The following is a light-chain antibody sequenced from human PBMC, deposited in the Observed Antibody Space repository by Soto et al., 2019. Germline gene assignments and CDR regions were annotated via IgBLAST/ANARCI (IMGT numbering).Light chain of an antibody. CDR1: QSISSW. CDR2: KAS. V-gene: IGKV1-5*03. J-gene: IGKJ2*01. Sequence: DIQMTQSPSTLSASVGDSVTITCRASQSISSWLAWYQQKPGRAPKLLIYKASSLESGVPSRFSGSGSGTEFTLTISSLQPDDYATYHCQQYNDYQYTFGQGTKLEIK. CDR3: QQYNDYQYT.